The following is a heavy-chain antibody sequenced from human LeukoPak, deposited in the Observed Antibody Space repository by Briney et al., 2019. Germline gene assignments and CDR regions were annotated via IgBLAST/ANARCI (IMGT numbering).Heavy chain of an antibody. CDR1: GFTFSSYA. D-gene: IGHD4-17*01. CDR2: ISGSGDNT. J-gene: IGHJ4*02. CDR3: AKGRGTAVTSAANY. V-gene: IGHV3-23*01. Sequence: GESLRLSCAASGFTFSSYAMSWVRQAPGKGLEWVSSISGSGDNTYYADSVKDRFSISRDNSKTTVSLQMNSLRAEDTAVYYCAKGRGTAVTSAANYWGQGTLVTVSS.